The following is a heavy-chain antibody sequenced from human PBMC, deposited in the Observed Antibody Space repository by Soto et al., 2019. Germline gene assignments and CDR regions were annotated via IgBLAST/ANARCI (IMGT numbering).Heavy chain of an antibody. D-gene: IGHD3-3*01. CDR1: GYTFTSYY. Sequence: ASVKVSCKASGYTFTSYYMHWVRQAPGQGLEWMGIINPSGGSTTYAQKFQGRVTMTRDTSTSTVYMELSSLRSEDTAVYYCARRRPPIFGVVRAYYYDGMDVWSQGTTVTVS. J-gene: IGHJ6*02. V-gene: IGHV1-46*01. CDR3: ARRRPPIFGVVRAYYYDGMDV. CDR2: INPSGGST.